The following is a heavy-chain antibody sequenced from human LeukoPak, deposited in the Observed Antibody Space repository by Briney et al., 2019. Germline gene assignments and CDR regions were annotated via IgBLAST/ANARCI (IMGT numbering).Heavy chain of an antibody. J-gene: IGHJ4*02. CDR1: GFTFSSYG. CDR2: IWYDGSNK. V-gene: IGHV3-33*01. Sequence: GGSLRLSCAASGFTFSSYGMHWVRQAPGKGLEWVAVIWYDGSNKYYADSVKGRFTISRDNSKNTLYLQMNSLRAEDTAVYYCARDQGYYYDSSGPGVFDYWGQGTLVTVSS. D-gene: IGHD3-22*01. CDR3: ARDQGYYYDSSGPGVFDY.